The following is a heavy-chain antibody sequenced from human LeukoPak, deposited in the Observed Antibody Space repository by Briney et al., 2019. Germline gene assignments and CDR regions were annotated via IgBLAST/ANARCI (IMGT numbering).Heavy chain of an antibody. CDR3: ARDHDYYDSSGYWDY. CDR2: IYTSGST. J-gene: IGHJ4*02. CDR1: GGSISSYY. Sequence: SETRSLTCTVSGGSISSYYWSWIRQPAGKGREWIGRIYTSGSTNYNPSLKSRVTMSVDTSKNQFSLKLSSVTAADTAVYYCARDHDYYDSSGYWDYWGQGTLVTISS. D-gene: IGHD3-22*01. V-gene: IGHV4-4*07.